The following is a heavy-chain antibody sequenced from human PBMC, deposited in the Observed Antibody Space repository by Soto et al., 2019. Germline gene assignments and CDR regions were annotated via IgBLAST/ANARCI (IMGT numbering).Heavy chain of an antibody. V-gene: IGHV3-74*01. CDR2: ISGDGSGT. J-gene: IGHJ4*02. D-gene: IGHD5-18*01. CDR3: ASEDTTMYYFDY. Sequence: EVQLVESGGGLVQPGGSLRLSCAASGFTFSSCWMHWVRHAPGKGLVWVSRISGDGSGTYYADSVKGRFSISRDNAKNTLYLQMNSLRAEDTAVYYCASEDTTMYYFDYWGQGTLVTVSS. CDR1: GFTFSSCW.